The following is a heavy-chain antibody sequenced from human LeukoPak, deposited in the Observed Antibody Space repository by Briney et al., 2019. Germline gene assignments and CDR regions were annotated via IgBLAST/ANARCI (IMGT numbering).Heavy chain of an antibody. Sequence: GGSLRLSWAPSGFTFSSYGMHWVRQAPGKGLEWVAVIWYDGSNKYYAASGKGRFTISRDNSKNTLYLQMNSLRAEDTAVYYCARDDSDYGEGNYWGQGTLVTVSS. CDR3: ARDDSDYGEGNY. CDR1: GFTFSSYG. D-gene: IGHD4-17*01. CDR2: IWYDGSNK. J-gene: IGHJ4*02. V-gene: IGHV3-33*01.